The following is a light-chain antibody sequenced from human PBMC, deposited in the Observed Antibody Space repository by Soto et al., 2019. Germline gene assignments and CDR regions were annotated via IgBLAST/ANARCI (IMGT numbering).Light chain of an antibody. CDR3: QQYSDWPIT. CDR1: QSVSSSY. CDR2: GAS. Sequence: EIVLKQSPGTLSLSPGERATLCCRASQSVSSSYLAWYQQKPGQAPRLXIYGASSRATGIPDRFSGSGSGTDLTLTITSLQSDDCEVYVCQQYSDWPITFGQGTRLENK. V-gene: IGKV3-20*01. J-gene: IGKJ5*01.